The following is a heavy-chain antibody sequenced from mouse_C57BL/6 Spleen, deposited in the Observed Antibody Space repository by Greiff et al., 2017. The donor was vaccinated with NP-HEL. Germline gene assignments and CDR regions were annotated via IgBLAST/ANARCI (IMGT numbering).Heavy chain of an antibody. D-gene: IGHD2-3*01. CDR3: ARSIYDDYLSSFDY. J-gene: IGHJ2*01. CDR1: GYAFSSYW. V-gene: IGHV1-80*01. Sequence: VHLVESGAELVKPGASVKISCKASGYAFSSYWMNWVKQRPGKGLEWIGQIYPGDGDTNYNGKFKGKATLTADKSSSTAYMQLSSLTSEDSAADYCARSIYDDYLSSFDYWGQGTTLTVSS. CDR2: IYPGDGDT.